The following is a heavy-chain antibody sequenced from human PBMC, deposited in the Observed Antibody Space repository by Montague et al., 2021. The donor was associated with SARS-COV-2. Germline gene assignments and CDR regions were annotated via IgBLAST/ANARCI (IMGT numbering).Heavy chain of an antibody. Sequence: SLRLSCAASGFTISSNYMSWVRQAPGKGLEWVSVIYSGGSTYYADSVKGRFTIYRHNTNNTLYLHMNSLRAEDTPVYYCARDHGSGWFPFDYWGQGTLVTVSS. CDR2: IYSGGST. CDR1: GFTISSNY. J-gene: IGHJ4*02. V-gene: IGHV3-53*04. D-gene: IGHD6-19*01. CDR3: ARDHGSGWFPFDY.